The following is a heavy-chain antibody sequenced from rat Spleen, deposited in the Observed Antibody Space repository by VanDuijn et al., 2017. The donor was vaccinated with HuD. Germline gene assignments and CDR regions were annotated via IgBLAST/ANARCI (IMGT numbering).Heavy chain of an antibody. V-gene: IGHV2-43*01. CDR1: GFSLSSSH. Sequence: QVQLKESGPGLVQPSQTLSLTCTVSGFSLSSSHVSWVRQPPGKGLEWVGVMWTGGSTAYNSLLKSRLSISRDTSKSQVFLKMNSLQTEDTATYYCARAPVFGNYFDYWGQGVMVTVSS. J-gene: IGHJ2*01. CDR3: ARAPVFGNYFDY. D-gene: IGHD1-4*01. CDR2: MWTGGST.